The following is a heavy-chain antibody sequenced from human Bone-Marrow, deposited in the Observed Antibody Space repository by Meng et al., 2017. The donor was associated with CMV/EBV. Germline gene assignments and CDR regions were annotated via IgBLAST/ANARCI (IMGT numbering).Heavy chain of an antibody. CDR3: AGTLFRAYYYYGMDV. CDR2: IIPIFGTA. J-gene: IGHJ6*02. Sequence: SVKVSCKASGYTFTSYDINWVRQAPGQGLEWMGGIIPIFGTANYAQKFQGRVTITTDESTSTAYMELSSLRSEDTAVYYCAGTLFRAYYYYGMDVWGQGTTVTVSS. CDR1: GYTFTSYD. V-gene: IGHV1-69*05. D-gene: IGHD2-21*01.